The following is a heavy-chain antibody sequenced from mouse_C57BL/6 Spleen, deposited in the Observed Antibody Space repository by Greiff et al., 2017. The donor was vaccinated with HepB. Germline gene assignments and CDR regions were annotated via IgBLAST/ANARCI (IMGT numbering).Heavy chain of an antibody. J-gene: IGHJ4*01. V-gene: IGHV1-55*01. D-gene: IGHD1-1*01. CDR2: IYPGSGTT. CDR3: TRGTTVAYAMDY. Sequence: QVQLKQPGAELVKPGASVKMSCKASGYTFTSYWITWVKQRPGQGLEWIGDIYPGSGTTNYSEKFKTKATLTVDTSSSTAYMQLSSLTSEDSAVYYCTRGTTVAYAMDYWGQGTSVTVSS. CDR1: GYTFTSYW.